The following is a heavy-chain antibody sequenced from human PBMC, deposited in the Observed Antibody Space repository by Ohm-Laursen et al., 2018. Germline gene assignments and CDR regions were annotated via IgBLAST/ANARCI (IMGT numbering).Heavy chain of an antibody. V-gene: IGHV4-38-2*01. Sequence: GTLSLTCAVSGYSISSGYFWGWIRQPPGKGLEWIGTIYHSGSTYYNPSLKGRVTISVDTSKNQFSLKLSSVTAADTALYYCARGLWWFDPWGQGTLVTVSS. CDR3: ARGLWWFDP. CDR2: IYHSGST. CDR1: GYSISSGYF. J-gene: IGHJ5*02.